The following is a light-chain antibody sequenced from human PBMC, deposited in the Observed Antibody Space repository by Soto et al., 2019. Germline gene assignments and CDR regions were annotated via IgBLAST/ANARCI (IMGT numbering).Light chain of an antibody. Sequence: QAVVTQPASVSGSPGQSITISCTGTSSDVGNYNYVSWYQQHPDKAPKLMIYEVSNRPSGVSNRFSGSKSGNAASLTISGLQAEDEADYYCSSYTTSSTLVVFGGGTQLTVL. V-gene: IGLV2-14*01. J-gene: IGLJ2*01. CDR2: EVS. CDR1: SSDVGNYNY. CDR3: SSYTTSSTLVV.